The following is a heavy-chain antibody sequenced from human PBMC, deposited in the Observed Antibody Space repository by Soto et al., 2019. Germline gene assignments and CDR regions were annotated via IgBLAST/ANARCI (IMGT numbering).Heavy chain of an antibody. Sequence: SETLSLTCTVSGGSVSSSSYYWGWVRQPPGKGLEWIGSVYYSGSTYYNPSLESRVTISVDKSKNQFSLKLMSLSAAGTAVYYCVRLERLATISYYFDYWGQGALVTVSS. J-gene: IGHJ4*02. V-gene: IGHV4-39*01. D-gene: IGHD3-9*01. CDR3: VRLERLATISYYFDY. CDR1: GGSVSSSSYY. CDR2: VYYSGST.